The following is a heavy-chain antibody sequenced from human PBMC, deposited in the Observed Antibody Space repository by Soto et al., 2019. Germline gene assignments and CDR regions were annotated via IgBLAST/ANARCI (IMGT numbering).Heavy chain of an antibody. Sequence: GGSLRLSCAASGFTVSSNYMSWVRQAPGKGLEWVSVIYSGGSTYYADSVKGRFTISRHNSKNTLYLQMNSLRAEDTAVYYCARDRGSVNYWYFDLWGRGTLVTVSS. CDR3: ARDRGSVNYWYFDL. J-gene: IGHJ2*01. D-gene: IGHD3-10*01. CDR2: IYSGGST. CDR1: GFTVSSNY. V-gene: IGHV3-53*04.